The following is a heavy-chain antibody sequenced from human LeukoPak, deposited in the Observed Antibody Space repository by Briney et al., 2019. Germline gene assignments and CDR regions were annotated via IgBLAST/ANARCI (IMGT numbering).Heavy chain of an antibody. CDR2: ISSSSSYI. D-gene: IGHD1-26*01. CDR3: ARLLLGRGTSLDY. CDR1: GFTFSSYS. J-gene: IGHJ4*02. Sequence: GGSLRLSCAASGFTFSSYSMNWVRQAPGKGLEWVSSISSSSSYIYYADSVKGRFTISRDNAKNSLYLQMNSLRAEDTAVYYCARLLLGRGTSLDYWSQGTLVTVSS. V-gene: IGHV3-21*01.